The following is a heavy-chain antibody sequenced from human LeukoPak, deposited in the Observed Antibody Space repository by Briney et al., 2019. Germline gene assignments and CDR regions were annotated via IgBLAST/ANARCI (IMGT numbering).Heavy chain of an antibody. V-gene: IGHV3-23*01. CDR3: AIVHPYYDGNGYWVQ. D-gene: IGHD3-22*01. CDR2: ITGSGSST. Sequence: GGSLRLSCAASGFTFTSHSITWFRQAPGKGLEWVSSITGSGSSTYYADSVKGRFTISRDNSKNTLYLQMNSLRAEDTAIYYCAIVHPYYDGNGYWVQWGQGTLVTVSS. J-gene: IGHJ4*02. CDR1: GFTFTSHS.